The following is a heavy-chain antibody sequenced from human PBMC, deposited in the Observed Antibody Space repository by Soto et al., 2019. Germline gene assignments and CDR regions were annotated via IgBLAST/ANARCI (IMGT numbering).Heavy chain of an antibody. J-gene: IGHJ6*02. CDR3: AKDRAHLSGSYPDGPLYYGMDV. CDR2: ISWDGGST. Sequence: GGSLRLSCAASGFTFDDYTMHWVRQAPGKGLEWVSLISWDGGSTYYADSVKGRFTISRDNSKNSLYLQMNSLRTEDTALYYCAKDRAHLSGSYPDGPLYYGMDVWGQGTTVTVSS. V-gene: IGHV3-43*01. CDR1: GFTFDDYT. D-gene: IGHD1-26*01.